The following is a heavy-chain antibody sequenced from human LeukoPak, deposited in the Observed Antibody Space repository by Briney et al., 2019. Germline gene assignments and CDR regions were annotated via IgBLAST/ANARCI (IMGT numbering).Heavy chain of an antibody. J-gene: IGHJ4*02. CDR2: ISSSGSTI. Sequence: PGGSLRLSCAASGFTFSSYEMNWVRQAPGKGLEWVSYISSSGSTIYYADSVKGRFTISRDNAKNSLYLQMNSLRAEDTAFYYCARHRDYNYYSSGSYLWGFDFWGQGTLVTVSS. D-gene: IGHD3-10*01. CDR1: GFTFSSYE. CDR3: ARHRDYNYYSSGSYLWGFDF. V-gene: IGHV3-48*03.